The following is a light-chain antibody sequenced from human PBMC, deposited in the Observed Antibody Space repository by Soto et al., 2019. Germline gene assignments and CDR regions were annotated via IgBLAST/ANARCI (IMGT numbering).Light chain of an antibody. Sequence: QSVLTQPASVSGSPGQSITISCTGTSSDGGGSKYVSWYQQYPGKAPKLMIYEVSNRPSGASNRFSGSKSGKTASLTISGLQAEDEADYYCSSCRSSGTLVVFGSGTKVTVL. J-gene: IGLJ1*01. V-gene: IGLV2-14*01. CDR3: SSCRSSGTLVV. CDR1: SSDGGGSKY. CDR2: EVS.